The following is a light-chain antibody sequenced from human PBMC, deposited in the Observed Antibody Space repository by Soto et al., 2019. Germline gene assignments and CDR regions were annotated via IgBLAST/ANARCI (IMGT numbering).Light chain of an antibody. CDR2: DVS. Sequence: QSVLTQPASVSGSPGQSITISGTGTSSDVGGYNYVSWYQQHPGKAPKLMIYDVSNRPSGVSNRFSGSKSGNTASLTISGLQAEDEDAYYCSSFTSSSTLVVFGRGTKLTVL. V-gene: IGLV2-14*03. CDR1: SSDVGGYNY. CDR3: SSFTSSSTLVV. J-gene: IGLJ2*01.